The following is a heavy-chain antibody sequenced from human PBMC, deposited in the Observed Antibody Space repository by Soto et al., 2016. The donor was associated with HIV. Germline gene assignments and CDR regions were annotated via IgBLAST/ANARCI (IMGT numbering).Heavy chain of an antibody. D-gene: IGHD3-10*01. CDR2: INTYNGNT. V-gene: IGHV1-18*01. J-gene: IGHJ6*03. Sequence: QVQLVQSGADLKKPGSSVKVSCTASGGTFNNYGLNWVRQAPGQGLEWMGWINTYNGNTNYAQNFQGRVTMTTDTSTSTAYMELRSLRSDDTAVYYCAREVITMVRGVIITGGYYYYYMDVWGKGTTVTVSS. CDR1: GGTFNNYG. CDR3: AREVITMVRGVIITGGYYYYYMDV.